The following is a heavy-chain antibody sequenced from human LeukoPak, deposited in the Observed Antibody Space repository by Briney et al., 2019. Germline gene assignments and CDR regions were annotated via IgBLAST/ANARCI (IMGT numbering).Heavy chain of an antibody. CDR1: GSTFSSYW. J-gene: IGHJ4*02. D-gene: IGHD4-17*01. CDR3: AREFYGDYVD. Sequence: PGGSLRLSCAASGSTFSSYWMSWVRQAPGKELEWVANIKQDGSEKYYVDSVKGRFTISRDNAKNSLYLQMNSLRAEDTAVYYCAREFYGDYVDWGQGTLVTVSS. V-gene: IGHV3-7*03. CDR2: IKQDGSEK.